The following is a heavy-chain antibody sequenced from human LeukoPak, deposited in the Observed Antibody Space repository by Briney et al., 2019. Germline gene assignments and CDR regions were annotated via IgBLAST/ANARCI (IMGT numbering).Heavy chain of an antibody. CDR2: ISSTSSYI. V-gene: IGHV3-21*01. CDR3: ARSSGWYHRGPDYYYYYMDV. CDR1: GFTFSIYG. D-gene: IGHD6-19*01. Sequence: GGSLRLSCAASGFTFSIYGLGWVRQAPGKGLEWVSSISSTSSYIYYADSVKSRFTISRDNAKNSLYLQMNSLRAEDTAVYYCARSSGWYHRGPDYYYYYMDVWGKGTTVTVS. J-gene: IGHJ6*03.